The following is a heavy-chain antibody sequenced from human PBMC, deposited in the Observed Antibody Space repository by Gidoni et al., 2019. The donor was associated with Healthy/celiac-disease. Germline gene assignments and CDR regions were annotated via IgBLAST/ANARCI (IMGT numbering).Heavy chain of an antibody. D-gene: IGHD3-10*01. J-gene: IGHJ4*02. CDR3: ARGPGGD. CDR2: INHSGST. Sequence: QVQLQQWGAGRVKPSETLSLTCAVYGGSFSGYYWSWIRQPPGKGLEWIGEINHSGSTNSTPSLKSRVTISVDTSKNQFSLKLSSVTAADTAVYYCARGPGGDWGQGTLVTVSS. V-gene: IGHV4-34*01. CDR1: GGSFSGYY.